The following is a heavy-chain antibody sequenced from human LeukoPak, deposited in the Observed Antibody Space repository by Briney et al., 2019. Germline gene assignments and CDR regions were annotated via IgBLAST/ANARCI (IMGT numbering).Heavy chain of an antibody. CDR2: IYYSGST. CDR1: GGSISSSSYY. V-gene: IGHV4-39*07. Sequence: SETLSLTCTVSGGSISSSSYYWGWIRQPPGKGLEWIGSIYYSGSTNYNPSLKSRVTISVDTSKNQFSLKLSSVTAADTAVYYCAREPYGSGSYFDYWGQGTLVTVSS. D-gene: IGHD3-10*01. CDR3: AREPYGSGSYFDY. J-gene: IGHJ4*02.